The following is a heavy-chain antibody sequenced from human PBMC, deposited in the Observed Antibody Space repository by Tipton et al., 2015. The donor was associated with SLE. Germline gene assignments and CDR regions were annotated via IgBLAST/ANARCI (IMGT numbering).Heavy chain of an antibody. CDR3: ARGGYYGSGSFQH. V-gene: IGHV4-34*01. CDR2: INHSGST. D-gene: IGHD3-10*01. J-gene: IGHJ1*01. Sequence: LRLSCAVYGGSFSGYYWSWIRQPPGKGLEWIGEINHSGSTNYNPSLKSRVTISVDTSKNQFSLKLSSVTAADTAVYYCARGGYYGSGSFQHWGQGTLVTVSS. CDR1: GGSFSGYY.